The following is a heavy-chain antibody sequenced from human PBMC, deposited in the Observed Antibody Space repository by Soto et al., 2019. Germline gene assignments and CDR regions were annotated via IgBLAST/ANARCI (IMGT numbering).Heavy chain of an antibody. D-gene: IGHD3-3*01. CDR2: IYYSGST. Sequence: KSSETLSLTCTVSGGSISSYYWIWIRQPPGKGLEWIGYIYYSGSTNYNPSLKSRVTISVDTSKNQFSLKLSSVTAADTAVYYCARVYYDFWSGYYSNWFDPWGQGTLVTVSS. V-gene: IGHV4-59*01. CDR1: GGSISSYY. CDR3: ARVYYDFWSGYYSNWFDP. J-gene: IGHJ5*02.